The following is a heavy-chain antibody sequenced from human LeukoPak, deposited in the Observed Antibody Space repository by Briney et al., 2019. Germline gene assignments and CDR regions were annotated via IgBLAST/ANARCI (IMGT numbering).Heavy chain of an antibody. V-gene: IGHV3-30*01. J-gene: IGHJ4*02. CDR3: ARDRRRVVPAAIPDY. CDR2: ISYDGSNK. Sequence: GRSLRLSCAASGFTFSSYAMPWVRQAPGKGLEWVAVISYDGSNKYYADSVKGRFTISRDNSKNTLYLQMNSLRAEDTAVYYCARDRRRVVPAAIPDYWGQGTLVTVSS. CDR1: GFTFSSYA. D-gene: IGHD2-2*01.